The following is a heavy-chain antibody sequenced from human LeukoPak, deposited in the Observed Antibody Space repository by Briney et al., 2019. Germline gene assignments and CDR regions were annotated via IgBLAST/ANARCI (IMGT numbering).Heavy chain of an antibody. J-gene: IGHJ5*02. CDR2: IYYSGST. CDR1: GGSISSYY. V-gene: IGHV4-59*01. CDR3: ASDGTALGYNWFDP. Sequence: PSETLSLTXTVSGGSISSYYWSWIWQPPGKGLEWIGYIYYSGSTNYNPSLKSRVTISVDTSKNQFSLKLSSVTAADTAVYYCASDGTALGYNWFDPWGQGTLVTVSS. D-gene: IGHD1-1*01.